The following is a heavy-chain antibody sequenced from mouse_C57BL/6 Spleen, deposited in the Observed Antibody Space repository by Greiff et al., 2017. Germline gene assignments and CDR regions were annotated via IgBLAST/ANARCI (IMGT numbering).Heavy chain of an antibody. D-gene: IGHD1-1*01. Sequence: VQLQQSGAELVKPGASVKISCKASGYAFSSYWMNWVKQRPGKGLEWIGQIYPGDGDTKYNGKFKGKATLTADKSSSTAYMQLSSLTSEDSAVYFCARSPTVVATDYWGQGTTLTVSS. J-gene: IGHJ2*01. CDR2: IYPGDGDT. CDR3: ARSPTVVATDY. V-gene: IGHV1-80*01. CDR1: GYAFSSYW.